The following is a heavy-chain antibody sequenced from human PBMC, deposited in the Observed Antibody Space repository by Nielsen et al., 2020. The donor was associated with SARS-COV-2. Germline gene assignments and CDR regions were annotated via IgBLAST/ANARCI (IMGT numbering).Heavy chain of an antibody. CDR1: GYNFGGYY. Sequence: ASVKVSCKASGYNFGGYYMYWVRQAPGQGLEWMGRIKANSGEIKYAQKFQDRVIMTRDTSSTTAYMELSSLRSDDTAIYYCARGGYYYYAIDVWGQGTTVSVSS. CDR3: ARGGYYYYAIDV. CDR2: IKANSGEI. D-gene: IGHD3-10*01. J-gene: IGHJ6*02. V-gene: IGHV1-2*06.